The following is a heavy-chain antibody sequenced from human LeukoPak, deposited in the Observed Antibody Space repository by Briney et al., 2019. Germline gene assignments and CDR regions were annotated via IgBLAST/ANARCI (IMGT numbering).Heavy chain of an antibody. CDR2: IYSGGST. V-gene: IGHV3-53*01. Sequence: PGGSLRLSCAVSGFTVSSNYMSWVRQAPGKGLEWVSVIYSGGSTYYADSVKGRFTISRDNSKNTLYLQMNSLRAEDTAVYYCARGEQGAPFDYWGQGTLVTVSS. CDR3: ARGEQGAPFDY. CDR1: GFTVSSNY. J-gene: IGHJ4*02. D-gene: IGHD1/OR15-1a*01.